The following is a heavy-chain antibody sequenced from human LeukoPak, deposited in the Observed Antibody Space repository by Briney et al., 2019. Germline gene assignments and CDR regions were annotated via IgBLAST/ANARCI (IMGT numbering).Heavy chain of an antibody. Sequence: GGSLRLSCAASGFTFSSYAMHWVRQAPGKGLEWVAVISYDGSNKYYADSVKGRFTISRDNSKNTLYLQMNSLRAEDTAVYYCARDWAHIVVVVAATPGGVDYWGQGTLVTVSS. J-gene: IGHJ4*02. CDR2: ISYDGSNK. V-gene: IGHV3-30*04. CDR3: ARDWAHIVVVVAATPGGVDY. CDR1: GFTFSSYA. D-gene: IGHD2-15*01.